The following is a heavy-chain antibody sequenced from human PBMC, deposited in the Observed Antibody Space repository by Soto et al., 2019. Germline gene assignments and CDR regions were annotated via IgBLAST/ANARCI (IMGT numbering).Heavy chain of an antibody. V-gene: IGHV3-21*01. Sequence: GGSLRLSCAASGFTFSSYSMNWVRQAPGKGLEWVSSISSSSSYIYYADSVKGRFTISRDNAKNSLYLQMNSLRAEDTAVYYCASQYQLPNAFDIWGQGTMVTVSS. CDR3: ASQYQLPNAFDI. D-gene: IGHD2-2*01. CDR2: ISSSSSYI. J-gene: IGHJ3*02. CDR1: GFTFSSYS.